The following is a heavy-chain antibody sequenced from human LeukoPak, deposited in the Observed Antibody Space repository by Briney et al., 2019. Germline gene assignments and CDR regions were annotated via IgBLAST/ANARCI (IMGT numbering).Heavy chain of an antibody. CDR2: IRASGRTT. Sequence: GGSLRLSCAASGFNFGNYGMNWVRQAPGKGLEWVSGIRASGRTTDYADSVKGRFTISRDNSKNTLFLQMNSLRAEDTAVHYCAKELGGYSYGYPLYWGQGTLVTVSS. CDR3: AKELGGYSYGYPLY. CDR1: GFNFGNYG. J-gene: IGHJ4*02. V-gene: IGHV3-23*01. D-gene: IGHD5-18*01.